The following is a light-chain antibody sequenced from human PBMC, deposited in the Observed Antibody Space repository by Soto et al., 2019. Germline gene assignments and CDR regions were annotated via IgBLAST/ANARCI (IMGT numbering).Light chain of an antibody. V-gene: IGLV2-14*01. J-gene: IGLJ1*01. CDR1: SSDVGGYNY. Sequence: QSALTQPASVSGSPGQPITISCTGTSSDVGGYNYVSWYQQHPGKAPKLMIYNVNNRPSGVSNRFSGSKSGDTASLTISGLQAEDEADYYCSSFTSSGTRVFGTGTKVTVL. CDR2: NVN. CDR3: SSFTSSGTRV.